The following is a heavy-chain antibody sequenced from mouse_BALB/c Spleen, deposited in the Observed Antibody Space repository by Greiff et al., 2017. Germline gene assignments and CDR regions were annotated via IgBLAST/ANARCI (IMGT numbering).Heavy chain of an antibody. CDR2: IYPYNGGT. Sequence: EVQLQQSGPELVKPGASVKISCKASGYTFTDYNMHWVKQSHGKSLEWIGYIYPYNGGTGYNQKFKSKATLTVDNSSSTAYMELRSLTSEDSAVYYCATLRFAYWGQGTLVTVSA. J-gene: IGHJ3*01. V-gene: IGHV1S29*02. CDR3: ATLRFAY. CDR1: GYTFTDYN.